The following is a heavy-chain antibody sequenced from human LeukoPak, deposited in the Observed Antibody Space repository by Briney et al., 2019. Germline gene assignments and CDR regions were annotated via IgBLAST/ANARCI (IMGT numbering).Heavy chain of an antibody. CDR3: ARHGGTLDYFDY. V-gene: IGHV4-59*08. CDR1: SASISRYY. D-gene: IGHD1-26*01. Sequence: SHTLSPTHPLSSASISRYYCSSARHHPGKGREWIGYITYGGATSYNPCLKRRVTISVDSPKNRFSLRLSSLTAADTALYYCARHGGTLDYFDYWGPGSLVTVSS. CDR2: ITYGGAT. J-gene: IGHJ4*02.